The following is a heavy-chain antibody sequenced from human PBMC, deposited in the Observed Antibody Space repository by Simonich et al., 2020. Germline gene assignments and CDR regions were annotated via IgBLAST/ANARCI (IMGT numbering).Heavy chain of an antibody. D-gene: IGHD6-13*01. J-gene: IGHJ4*02. CDR2: ISGSGCNT. V-gene: IGHV3-23*01. Sequence: EVQLLESGGGLVQPGGSLRLSCAASGFTFSSYAMSWVRQAPGKGLEWFPAISGSGCNTYYADSVKGRFTISRDNSKNTLYLQMNSLRAEDTAVYYCAKPGSSWYFDYWGQGTLVTVSS. CDR1: GFTFSSYA. CDR3: AKPGSSWYFDY.